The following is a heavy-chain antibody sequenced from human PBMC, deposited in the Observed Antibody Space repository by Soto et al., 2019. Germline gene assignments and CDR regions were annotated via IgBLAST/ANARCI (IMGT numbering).Heavy chain of an antibody. CDR2: IYYIGST. V-gene: IGHV4-31*03. CDR1: GGSISSGGYY. D-gene: IGHD5-18*01. Sequence: SETLSLTCTVSGGSISSGGYYWSWIRQHPGKGLELIWFIYYIGSTYYNPSLKSRVTISVDTSKNQFSLKLSSVTAADTAVYYCARQRSKLGYSYGYTFGYFDYWGQGTLVTVSS. CDR3: ARQRSKLGYSYGYTFGYFDY. J-gene: IGHJ4*02.